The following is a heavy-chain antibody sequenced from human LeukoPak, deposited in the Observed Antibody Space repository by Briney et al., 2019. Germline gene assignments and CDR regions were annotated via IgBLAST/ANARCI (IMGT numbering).Heavy chain of an antibody. Sequence: GGSLKLSCAASGFTFSSYAMSWVRQAPGKGLEWVSAISGSGGITYYADSVKGRFTISRDNSKNTLYLQMNSLRAEDTAVYYCAKMRLEMATISLIDYWGQGTLVTVSS. D-gene: IGHD5-24*01. CDR2: ISGSGGIT. J-gene: IGHJ4*02. CDR1: GFTFSSYA. CDR3: AKMRLEMATISLIDY. V-gene: IGHV3-23*01.